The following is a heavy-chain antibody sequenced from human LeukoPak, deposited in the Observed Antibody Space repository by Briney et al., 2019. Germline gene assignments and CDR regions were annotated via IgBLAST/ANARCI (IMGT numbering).Heavy chain of an antibody. V-gene: IGHV4-59*12. CDR3: ARGQWFRAF. CDR2: IYYSGST. D-gene: IGHD3-10*01. Sequence: PSETLSLTCAVSGGSISSYYWSWIRQPPGKGLEWIGYIYYSGSTHYNPSLKSRLTISVDTSKNQFSLKMNSVTAADTSVYYCARGQWFRAFWSRGTPVTVSS. J-gene: IGHJ4*02. CDR1: GGSISSYY.